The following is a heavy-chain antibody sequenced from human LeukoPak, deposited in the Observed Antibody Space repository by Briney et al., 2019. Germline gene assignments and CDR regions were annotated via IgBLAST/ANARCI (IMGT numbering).Heavy chain of an antibody. J-gene: IGHJ4*02. Sequence: SETLSLTCTVSGGSISSYYWSWIRQPPGKGLEWIGYIYYSGSTNYNPSLKSRVTISVDTSKNQFSLKLSSVTAADTAVYYCARSLYPLPDYWGQGTLVTVSS. V-gene: IGHV4-59*08. D-gene: IGHD2-2*01. CDR1: GGSISSYY. CDR2: IYYSGST. CDR3: ARSLYPLPDY.